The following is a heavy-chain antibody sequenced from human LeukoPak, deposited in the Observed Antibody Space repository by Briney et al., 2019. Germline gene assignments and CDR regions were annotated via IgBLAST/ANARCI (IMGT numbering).Heavy chain of an antibody. CDR2: IIPIFGTA. D-gene: IGHD4-11*01. V-gene: IGHV1-69*13. CDR1: GGTFSSYA. J-gene: IGHJ4*02. Sequence: ASVKVSCKASGGTFSSYAISWVRQAPGQGLEWMGGIIPIFGTANYSQKFQGRVTITADESTSTAYMELSSLRSEDTAVYYCARDYSNYYFDYWGQGTLVTVSS. CDR3: ARDYSNYYFDY.